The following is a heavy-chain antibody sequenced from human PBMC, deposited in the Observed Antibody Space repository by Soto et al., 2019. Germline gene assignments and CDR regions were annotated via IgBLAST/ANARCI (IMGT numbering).Heavy chain of an antibody. J-gene: IGHJ5*02. CDR1: GGSISSSSYY. V-gene: IGHV4-39*07. D-gene: IGHD6-6*01. CDR3: ARERPDGARLDP. Sequence: SETLSLTCTVSGGSISSSSYYWGWIRQPPGKGLEWIGSIYYSGSTYYNPSLKSRVTISVDTSKNQFSLKLSSVTAAETAVYYCARERPDGARLDPWGQGTLVTVSS. CDR2: IYYSGST.